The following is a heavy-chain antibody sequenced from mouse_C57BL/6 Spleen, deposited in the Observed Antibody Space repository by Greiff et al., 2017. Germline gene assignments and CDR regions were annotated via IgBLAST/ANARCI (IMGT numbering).Heavy chain of an antibody. CDR1: GYTFTSYW. CDR2: IDPSDSET. V-gene: IGHV1-52*01. CDR3: ARDYGSRYYAMDY. D-gene: IGHD1-1*01. J-gene: IGHJ4*01. Sequence: QVQLQQSGAELVRPGSSVKLSCKASGYTFTSYWMHWVKQRPIQGLEWIGNIDPSDSETHYNQQFKDKATLTVDKSSSTAYMQLSSLTSEDSAVYYCARDYGSRYYAMDYWGQGTSVTVSS.